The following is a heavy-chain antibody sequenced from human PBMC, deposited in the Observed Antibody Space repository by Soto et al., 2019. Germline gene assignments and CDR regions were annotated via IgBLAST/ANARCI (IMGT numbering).Heavy chain of an antibody. V-gene: IGHV1-18*01. CDR2: ISVYNGDT. J-gene: IGHJ6*02. Sequence: QVQLVQSGAEVKIPGASVKVSCKASGYTFNIYGITWVRQAPGQGLEWMGWISVYNGDTNYAQKLQDRVSMTTDTSTSTAYMELRRLRSDDTAVYYRARDPPNGGHGMDVWGQGTTVTVSS. D-gene: IGHD2-8*01. CDR1: GYTFNIYG. CDR3: ARDPPNGGHGMDV.